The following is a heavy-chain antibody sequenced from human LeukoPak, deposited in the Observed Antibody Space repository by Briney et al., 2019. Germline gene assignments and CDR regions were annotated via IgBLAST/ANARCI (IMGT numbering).Heavy chain of an antibody. D-gene: IGHD6-19*01. Sequence: PGGSLRLSCAASGFTFNTYNIHWVRQAPGKGLEWVAVISYDRRNEFYTDSVRGRFTISRDNSKNTLYLQMNSLRAEDTAVYICAREHNSGWFDYWGQGTPVTVSS. J-gene: IGHJ4*02. CDR3: AREHNSGWFDY. CDR2: ISYDRRNE. V-gene: IGHV3-30*04. CDR1: GFTFNTYN.